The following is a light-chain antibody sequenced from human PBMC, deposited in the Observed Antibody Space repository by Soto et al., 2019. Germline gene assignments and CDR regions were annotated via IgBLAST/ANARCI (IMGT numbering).Light chain of an antibody. CDR2: EVS. J-gene: IGLJ3*02. V-gene: IGLV2-8*01. CDR1: SSDVGAYKY. CDR3: TSYVGSDIWV. Sequence: QSALTQPPSASGSPGQSVTISCTGTSSDVGAYKYVPWYQQYPGKAPKLMIYEVSKRPSGVPDRFSGCKSGNTASLTVSGLQAEDEGDYYCTSYVGSDIWVFGGGTKLTVL.